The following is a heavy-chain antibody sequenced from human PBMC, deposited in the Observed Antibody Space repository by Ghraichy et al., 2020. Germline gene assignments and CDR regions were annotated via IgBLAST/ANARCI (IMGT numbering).Heavy chain of an antibody. V-gene: IGHV4-61*01. J-gene: IGHJ4*02. Sequence: SETLSLTCTVSGGSVSNSNYYWSWVRQPPGKKLEWIGYIFYNGRTKYAPSLGSRVTMSIDTSKNQLSMRLTYVTAADTGIYYCARDALYSGYDSLDIWGPGTLVSVPS. CDR2: IFYNGRT. D-gene: IGHD5-12*01. CDR3: ARDALYSGYDSLDI. CDR1: GGSVSNSNYY.